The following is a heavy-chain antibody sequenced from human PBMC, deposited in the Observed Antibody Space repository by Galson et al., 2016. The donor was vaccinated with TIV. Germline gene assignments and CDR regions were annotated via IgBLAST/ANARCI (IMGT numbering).Heavy chain of an antibody. D-gene: IGHD2/OR15-2a*01. CDR2: IWYDGSIK. Sequence: SLRLSCAASGFAFSTCAMHWVRQAPGRGLEWVAVIWYDGSIKYNEDSVKGRFTISRDKSKNTLYLAMSSLRAEDTAVYYCARIIVSYGMDVWGQGTTVTVSS. J-gene: IGHJ6*02. CDR3: ARIIVSYGMDV. V-gene: IGHV3-33*08. CDR1: GFAFSTCA.